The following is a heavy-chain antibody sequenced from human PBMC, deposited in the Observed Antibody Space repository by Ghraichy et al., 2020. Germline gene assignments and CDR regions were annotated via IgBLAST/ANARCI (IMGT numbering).Heavy chain of an antibody. CDR1: GFRLSSYA. CDR2: INSNGGDT. J-gene: IGHJ4*02. Sequence: GGSLRLSCVAPGFRLSSYAMHWVRQAPGKGLEYVSSINSNGGDTYYANSVKGRFTVSRDNSKNILYLQMGSLRPEDMGIYYCARDRAGGYYDILDCWGQGTLVTVSS. CDR3: ARDRAGGYYDILDC. V-gene: IGHV3-64*01. D-gene: IGHD3-9*01.